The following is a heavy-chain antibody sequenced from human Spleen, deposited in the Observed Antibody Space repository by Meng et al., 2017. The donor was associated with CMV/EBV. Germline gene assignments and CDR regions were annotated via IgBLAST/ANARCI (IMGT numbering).Heavy chain of an antibody. J-gene: IGHJ4*02. Sequence: CATSGFNLRSHAMSWIRQAPGKGLEWVAVIPYDGSNKYYADSVKGRFTISRDNSKNTLYLQLNSLRAEDTAVYYCTRDRAPIAAILDYWGQGTLVTVSS. CDR3: TRDRAPIAAILDY. CDR1: GFNLRSHA. D-gene: IGHD2-15*01. V-gene: IGHV3-30*04. CDR2: IPYDGSNK.